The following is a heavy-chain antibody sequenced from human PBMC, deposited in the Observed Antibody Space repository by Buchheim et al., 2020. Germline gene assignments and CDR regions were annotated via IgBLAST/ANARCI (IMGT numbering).Heavy chain of an antibody. V-gene: IGHV3-30*18. J-gene: IGHJ6*02. CDR3: AKGSSDYYYYYGMDV. CDR1: GFTFSSYG. Sequence: QVQLVESGGGVVQPGRSLRLSCAASGFTFSSYGMHWVRQAPGKGLEWVAVISYDGSNKYYADSVKGRFTISSDNSKNTLYLQMNSLRAEDTAVYYCAKGSSDYYYYYGMDVWGQGTT. CDR2: ISYDGSNK.